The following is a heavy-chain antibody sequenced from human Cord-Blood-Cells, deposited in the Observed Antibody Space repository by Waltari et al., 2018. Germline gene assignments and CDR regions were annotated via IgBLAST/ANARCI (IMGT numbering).Heavy chain of an antibody. V-gene: IGHV3-30*18. D-gene: IGHD3-9*01. CDR2: RWYDGSNK. Sequence: QVQLVESGGGVVQPGRSLRLSCAASGFTFSSYGMHWVRKAPGKGLGWVAVRWYDGSNKYYADSVKGRFTISRDNSKNTLYLQMNSLRAEDTAMYYCAKSWLSDGDAFDIWGQGTMVTVSS. CDR3: AKSWLSDGDAFDI. J-gene: IGHJ3*02. CDR1: GFTFSSYG.